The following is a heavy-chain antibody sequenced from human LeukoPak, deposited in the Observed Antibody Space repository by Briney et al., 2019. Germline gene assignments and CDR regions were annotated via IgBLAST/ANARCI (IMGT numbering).Heavy chain of an antibody. V-gene: IGHV3-30*18. J-gene: IGHJ4*02. CDR1: GFTFSSYG. Sequence: PGGSLRLSCAASGFTFSSYGMHWVRQAPGKGLEWVAIISYDGSNKYYADSVKGRFTISRDNSKNTLYLQMNSLRAEDTAVYYCAKVPWTHVTSSSLGYWGQGTLVTVSS. CDR3: AKVPWTHVTSSSLGY. CDR2: ISYDGSNK. D-gene: IGHD3-16*01.